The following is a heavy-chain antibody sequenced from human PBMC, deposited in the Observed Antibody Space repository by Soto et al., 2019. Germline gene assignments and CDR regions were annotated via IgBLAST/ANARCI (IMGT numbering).Heavy chain of an antibody. J-gene: IGHJ4*02. CDR1: GFTFSSYA. CDR2: LSGSGNST. V-gene: IGHV3-23*01. CDR3: AKDRNLVVVLTTFDY. D-gene: IGHD3-22*01. Sequence: LRLSCAASGFTFSSYAMSWVRQAPGKGLEWVSSLSGSGNSTYHADSVKGRFTISRDNSKNTLYLQMNSLRSEDTAVYYCAKDRNLVVVLTTFDYWGQGALVTVSS.